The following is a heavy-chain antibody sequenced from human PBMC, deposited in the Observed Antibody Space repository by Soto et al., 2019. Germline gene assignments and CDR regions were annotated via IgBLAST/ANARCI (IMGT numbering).Heavy chain of an antibody. J-gene: IGHJ4*02. Sequence: GGSLRLPCAASGFTVNNNYMSWVCQAPGKGLEWVSVLYSGGNRYYADSVKGRFTISRDNSKNTLYLQLTSLRADDTAVYYCARFQRGSNDGPDYWGQGTLVTGAS. CDR1: GFTVNNNY. CDR3: ARFQRGSNDGPDY. CDR2: LYSGGNR. D-gene: IGHD5-12*01. V-gene: IGHV3-53*01.